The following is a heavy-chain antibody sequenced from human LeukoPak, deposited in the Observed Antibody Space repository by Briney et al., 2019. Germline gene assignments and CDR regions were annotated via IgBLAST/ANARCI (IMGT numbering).Heavy chain of an antibody. CDR1: AYTFTNYG. Sequence: ASVKVSCKASAYTFTNYGITWVRQAPGQGLEWMGWINVYNGNTDYAQKLQGRVTMTTDTSTSTAYMELRSLRSDDTAVYYCARSDTRSSDAFDIWGQGTRVTVSS. V-gene: IGHV1-18*04. CDR3: ARSDTRSSDAFDI. CDR2: INVYNGNT. J-gene: IGHJ3*02. D-gene: IGHD6-6*01.